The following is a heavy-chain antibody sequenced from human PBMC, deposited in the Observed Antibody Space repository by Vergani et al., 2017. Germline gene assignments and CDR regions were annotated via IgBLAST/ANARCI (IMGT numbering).Heavy chain of an antibody. V-gene: IGHV3-23*01. D-gene: IGHD3-10*01. CDR3: AKDFWGAAVRGVFEY. CDR1: GFTFSNYA. CDR2: ISASGGST. J-gene: IGHJ4*02. Sequence: EVQLLESGGGLVQPGGSLRLSCAASGFTFSNYAMNWVRQAPGKGLGWVSDISASGGSTFYADSVKGRFTVARDNSKNTLYLHMNSLRAEDTAIYYCAKDFWGAAVRGVFEYWGQGTLVTVSS.